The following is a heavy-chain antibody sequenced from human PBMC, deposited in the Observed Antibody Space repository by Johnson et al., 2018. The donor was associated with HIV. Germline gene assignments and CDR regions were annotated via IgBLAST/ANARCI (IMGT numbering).Heavy chain of an antibody. CDR2: ISSSGSTK. D-gene: IGHD4-17*01. V-gene: IGHV3-11*04. J-gene: IGHJ3*02. Sequence: QVQLVESGGGLVKPGGSLRLSCAASGFSFSDYYMSWIRQAPGKGLEWVSYISSSGSTKYYADFVKGRFTISRDNAKKSLYLQMNSLRAEYTALYYCARDSTPWGADYVGYAFDIWGRGTMVTVSS. CDR1: GFSFSDYY. CDR3: ARDSTPWGADYVGYAFDI.